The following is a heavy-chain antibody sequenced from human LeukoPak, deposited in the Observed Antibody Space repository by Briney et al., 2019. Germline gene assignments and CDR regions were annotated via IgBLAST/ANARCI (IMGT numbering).Heavy chain of an antibody. Sequence: GGSLRLSCAASGFTFSSYAMSWVRPAPGKGLEWVSAISGSGGSTYYADSVKGRFTISRDNSKNTLYLQMNSLRAEDTAVYYCAKIGGLLWFGELLSWGQGTLVTVSS. CDR1: GFTFSSYA. CDR2: ISGSGGST. J-gene: IGHJ5*02. D-gene: IGHD3-10*01. CDR3: AKIGGLLWFGELLS. V-gene: IGHV3-23*01.